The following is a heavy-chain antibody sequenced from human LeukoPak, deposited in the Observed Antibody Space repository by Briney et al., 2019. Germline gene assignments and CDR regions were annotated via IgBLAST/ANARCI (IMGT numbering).Heavy chain of an antibody. CDR3: ARRGYLDY. CDR2: INHSGST. J-gene: IGHJ4*02. CDR1: GGSFSGYY. Sequence: KPSETLSLTCAVYGGSFSGYYWSWIRQPPGKGLEWIGEINHSGSTNYNPSLKSRVTISVDTSKNQFSLKLSSVTAADTAVYYCARRGYLDYWGQGTLVTVSS. V-gene: IGHV4-34*01.